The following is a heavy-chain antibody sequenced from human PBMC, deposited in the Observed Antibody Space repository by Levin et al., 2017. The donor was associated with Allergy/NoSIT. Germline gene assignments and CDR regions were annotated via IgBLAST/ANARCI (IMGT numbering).Heavy chain of an antibody. J-gene: IGHJ4*02. CDR2: IIPAFAST. CDR3: ARPRGGFYGSGSFDS. D-gene: IGHD3-10*01. CDR1: CFPLRHSP. V-gene: IGHV1-69*01. Sequence: SFPSFCFPLRHSPLSWVRQAPGQGLEWMGGIIPAFASTNYAQKFQGRVTIPADESTRTAYMELRSLRSEDTAVYFCARPRGGFYGSGSFDSWGQGTLVTVSS.